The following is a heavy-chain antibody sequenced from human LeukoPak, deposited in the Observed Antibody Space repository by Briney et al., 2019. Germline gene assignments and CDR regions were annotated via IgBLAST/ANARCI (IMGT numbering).Heavy chain of an antibody. CDR2: IYSGGST. J-gene: IGHJ4*02. D-gene: IGHD6-6*01. CDR3: AKAGDRSSSSFSDY. CDR1: GFTVSSNY. Sequence: GGSLRLSCAASGFTVSSNYMSWVRQAPGKGLEWVSVIYSGGSTYYADSVKGRFTISRDNSKNTLYLQMNSLRAEDTAVYYCAKAGDRSSSSFSDYWGQGTLVTVSS. V-gene: IGHV3-53*01.